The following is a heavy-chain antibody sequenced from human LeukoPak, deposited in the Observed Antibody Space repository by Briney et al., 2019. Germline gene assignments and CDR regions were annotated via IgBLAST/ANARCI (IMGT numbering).Heavy chain of an antibody. Sequence: SETLSLTCTVSGDSISSTNYFWGCIRQPPGKGLEWIGGIYYSGSTYYNPSLKSRVTMSVDTPKNQFSLKLSPVTAADTAVYYCARLAGYFYDSSGSPKLSSLIDYWGQGTLVTVSS. CDR2: IYYSGST. V-gene: IGHV4-39*01. CDR3: ARLAGYFYDSSGSPKLSSLIDY. D-gene: IGHD3-22*01. CDR1: GDSISSTNYF. J-gene: IGHJ4*02.